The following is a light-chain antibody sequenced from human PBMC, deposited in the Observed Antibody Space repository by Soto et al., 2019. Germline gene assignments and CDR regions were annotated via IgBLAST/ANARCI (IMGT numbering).Light chain of an antibody. Sequence: EIVMTQSPATLSVSPGERATLSCRASQSVGSNLAWYQKKPGQAPRLLIYGASTRATGIPARFSGSGSGTEFTLTLGSLQSEDFAVYYCQQYNNWWTFGQGTRVEI. V-gene: IGKV3-15*01. J-gene: IGKJ1*01. CDR3: QQYNNWWT. CDR1: QSVGSN. CDR2: GAS.